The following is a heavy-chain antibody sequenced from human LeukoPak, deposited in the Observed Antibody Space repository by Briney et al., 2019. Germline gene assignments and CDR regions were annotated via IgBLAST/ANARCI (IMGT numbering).Heavy chain of an antibody. D-gene: IGHD3-22*01. Sequence: ASVKVSCKASGYTFTSYYLYWVRQAPGQGLEWMGVISPSGGSTTSAQKFQGRVTMTRDTSTSTVYMELRSLRSEDTAVYYCARGPGPADDGGGYCFDYWGQGTLVTVSS. CDR1: GYTFTSYY. J-gene: IGHJ4*02. V-gene: IGHV1-46*01. CDR2: ISPSGGST. CDR3: ARGPGPADDGGGYCFDY.